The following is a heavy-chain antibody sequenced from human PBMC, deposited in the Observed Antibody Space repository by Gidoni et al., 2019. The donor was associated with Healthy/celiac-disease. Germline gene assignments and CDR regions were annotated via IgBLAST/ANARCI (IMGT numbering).Heavy chain of an antibody. V-gene: IGHV4-34*01. CDR1: GGSFSGYY. CDR2: INHSGST. D-gene: IGHD2-2*03. J-gene: IGHJ3*02. Sequence: QVQLQQWGAGLLKPSETLSLTCAVYGGSFSGYYWSWIRQPPGKGLEWIGEINHSGSTNYNPSLKSRVTISVDTSKNQFSLKLSSVTAADTAVYYCARLGYCSSTSCYVSAPAFDIWGQGTMVTVSS. CDR3: ARLGYCSSTSCYVSAPAFDI.